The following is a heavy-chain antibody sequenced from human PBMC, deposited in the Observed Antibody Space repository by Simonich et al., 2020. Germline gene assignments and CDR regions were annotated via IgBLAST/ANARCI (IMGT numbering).Heavy chain of an antibody. V-gene: IGHV1-2*02. CDR3: ARGGVQYYYYYMDV. CDR1: GYTFTGYY. CDR2: NNPNSGGK. J-gene: IGHJ6*03. D-gene: IGHD3-3*01. Sequence: QVQLVQSGAEVKKPGASVKVSCKASGYTFTGYYMHWVRQAPGQGLEWRGRNNPNSGGKNYAQKFQGRVTMTRDTSISTAYMELSRLRSDDTAVYYCARGGVQYYYYYMDVWGKGTTVTVSS.